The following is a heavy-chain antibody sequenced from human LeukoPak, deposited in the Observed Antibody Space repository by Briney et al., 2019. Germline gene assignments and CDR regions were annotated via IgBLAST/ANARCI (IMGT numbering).Heavy chain of an antibody. CDR2: INHSGST. Sequence: SETLSLTCAVYGGSFSGYYWSWIRQPPGKGLEWIGEINHSGSTNYNPSLKSRVTISVDTSKNQFSLKLSSVTAADTAVYYCARGNRFGELLPGWGQGTLVTVSS. D-gene: IGHD3-10*01. CDR3: ARGNRFGELLPG. J-gene: IGHJ4*02. V-gene: IGHV4-34*01. CDR1: GGSFSGYY.